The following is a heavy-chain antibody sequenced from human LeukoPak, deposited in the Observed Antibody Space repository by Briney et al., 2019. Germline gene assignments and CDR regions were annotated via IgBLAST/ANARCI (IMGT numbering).Heavy chain of an antibody. J-gene: IGHJ3*02. CDR2: IYYSGST. Sequence: PSETLSLTCTVSGGSISSSSYYWGWIRQPPGKGLEWIGSIYYSGSTYYNPSLKSRVTISVDTSKNQFSLKLSSVTAADTAVYYCVVAPPVVDIWGQGTMVTVSS. CDR3: VVAPPVVDI. CDR1: GGSISSSSYY. V-gene: IGHV4-39*07. D-gene: IGHD5-12*01.